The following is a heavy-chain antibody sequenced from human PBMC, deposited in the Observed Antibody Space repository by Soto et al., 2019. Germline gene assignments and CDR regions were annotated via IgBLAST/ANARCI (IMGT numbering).Heavy chain of an antibody. CDR2: INAGNGNT. V-gene: IGHV1-3*01. D-gene: IGHD5-18*01. CDR1: GYTFTSYA. Sequence: GASVKVSCKASGYTFTSYAMHWVRQAPGQRLEWMGWINAGNGNTKYSQKFQGRVTITRDTSASTAYMELSSLRSEDTAVYYCARVTKRGYSYGPSYYYGMDVWGQGTTVTVSS. CDR3: ARVTKRGYSYGPSYYYGMDV. J-gene: IGHJ6*02.